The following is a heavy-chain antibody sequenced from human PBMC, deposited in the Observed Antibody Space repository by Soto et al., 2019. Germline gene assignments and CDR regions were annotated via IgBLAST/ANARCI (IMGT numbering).Heavy chain of an antibody. CDR1: GGSISSYY. D-gene: IGHD6-13*01. V-gene: IGHV4-59*01. J-gene: IGHJ4*02. Sequence: SSETLSLTCTVSGGSISSYYWSWIRQPPGKGLERIGYIYYSGSTNYNPSLKSRVTISVDTSKNQFSLKLSSVTAADTAVYYCARIQYSSSWYIDYWGQGTLVTVSS. CDR2: IYYSGST. CDR3: ARIQYSSSWYIDY.